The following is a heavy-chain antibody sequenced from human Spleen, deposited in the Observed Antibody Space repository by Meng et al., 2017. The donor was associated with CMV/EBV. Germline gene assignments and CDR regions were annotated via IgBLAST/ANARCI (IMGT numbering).Heavy chain of an antibody. CDR1: GFTFSTYN. D-gene: IGHD3-3*01. V-gene: IGHV3-21*01. CDR3: ARGIFRRLVEWPKGSHFDS. Sequence: GESLKISCAASGFTFSTYNMHWVRQAPGKGLEWVSSISSGRSYIYYADSVKGRFTISRDNAKNSLYLQMNSLRAEDTAVYYCARGIFRRLVEWPKGSHFDSWGQGTLVTVSS. CDR2: ISSGRSYI. J-gene: IGHJ4*02.